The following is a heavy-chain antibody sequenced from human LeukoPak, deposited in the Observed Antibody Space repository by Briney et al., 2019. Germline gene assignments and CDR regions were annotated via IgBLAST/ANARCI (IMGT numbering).Heavy chain of an antibody. D-gene: IGHD5-24*01. V-gene: IGHV3-30*02. CDR2: IRYDDSAR. CDR3: AKDKAMATIYYFDY. J-gene: IGHJ4*02. CDR1: GFTFSDYG. Sequence: PGGSLRLSCAASGFTFSDYGMHWVRQTPGKGLEWVAFIRYDDSARYYADAVKGRFTISRDNFKNTLYLQMNSLRAEDTGSYYCAKDKAMATIYYFDYWGQGTLVTVSS.